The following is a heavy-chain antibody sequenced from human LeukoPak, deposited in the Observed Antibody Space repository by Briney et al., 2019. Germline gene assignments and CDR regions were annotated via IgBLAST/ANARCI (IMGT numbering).Heavy chain of an antibody. CDR3: ATALYCSSTSCGYFHH. Sequence: ASVTVSCKVSGYTLTELSMHWVRQAPGKGLEWMGGFDPEDGETIYAHKFQGRVTMTEDTSTDTAYMELSSLRSEDTAVYYCATALYCSSTSCGYFHHWGQGTLVTVSS. V-gene: IGHV1-24*01. J-gene: IGHJ1*01. CDR2: FDPEDGET. CDR1: GYTLTELS. D-gene: IGHD2-2*01.